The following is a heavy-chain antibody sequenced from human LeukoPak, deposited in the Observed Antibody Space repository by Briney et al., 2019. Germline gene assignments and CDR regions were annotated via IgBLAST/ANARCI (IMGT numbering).Heavy chain of an antibody. D-gene: IGHD6-13*01. CDR1: GFTFSSYA. Sequence: GSLRLSCAASGFTFSSYAMHWVRQAPGKGLEWIGRIYTSGSTNYNPSLKSRVTMSVDTSKNQFSLKLTSVTAADTAIYYCARDPTIAAPNLGSWGQGMLVTVSS. CDR2: IYTSGST. CDR3: ARDPTIAAPNLGS. V-gene: IGHV4-4*07. J-gene: IGHJ5*02.